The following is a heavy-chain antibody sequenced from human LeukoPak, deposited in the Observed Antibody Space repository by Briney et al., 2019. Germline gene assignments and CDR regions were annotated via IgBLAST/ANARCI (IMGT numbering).Heavy chain of an antibody. J-gene: IGHJ4*02. D-gene: IGHD5-24*01. CDR1: GASIISYH. CDR2: VHYSGST. Sequence: SETLSHTCSFSGASIISYHWSWVRQPPGKGLEWIGFVHYSGSTNYNPSLKSRVTISADTSKNQFSLSLTSVTAADTALYYCARSPLESRKDAYTFYFAGWGQGALVTVSS. CDR3: ARSPLESRKDAYTFYFAG. V-gene: IGHV4-59*08.